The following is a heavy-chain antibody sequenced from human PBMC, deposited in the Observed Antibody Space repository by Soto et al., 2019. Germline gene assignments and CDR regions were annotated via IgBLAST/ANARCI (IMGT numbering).Heavy chain of an antibody. Sequence: PSETLSLTCAVSGGSFSDYYWTWIRQPPGKGLEWIGEINHSGSTNYNPSLKSRVSMSLDTSKNQSSLRLHSMTAADTGVYYCARAFGKELVRGYWFDPWGQGTLVTVSS. D-gene: IGHD3-10*01. CDR3: ARAFGKELVRGYWFDP. CDR1: GGSFSDYY. J-gene: IGHJ5*02. V-gene: IGHV4-34*01. CDR2: INHSGST.